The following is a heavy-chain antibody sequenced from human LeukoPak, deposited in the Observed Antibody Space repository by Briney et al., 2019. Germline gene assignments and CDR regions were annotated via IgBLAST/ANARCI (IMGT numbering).Heavy chain of an antibody. CDR1: GGSFSGYY. Sequence: SETLSLTCAVYGGSFSGYYWSWIRQPPGKGLEWIGEINHSGSTNYNPSLKSRVTISVDTSKNQFSLKLSSVTAADTAVYYCARHTTYYYGSGSSRFDPWGQGTLVTVSS. J-gene: IGHJ5*02. V-gene: IGHV4-34*01. CDR2: INHSGST. D-gene: IGHD3-10*01. CDR3: ARHTTYYYGSGSSRFDP.